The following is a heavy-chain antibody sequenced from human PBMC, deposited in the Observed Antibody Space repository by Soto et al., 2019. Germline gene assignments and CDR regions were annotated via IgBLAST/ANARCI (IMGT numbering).Heavy chain of an antibody. V-gene: IGHV4-31*03. D-gene: IGHD5-18*01. Sequence: SETLSLTCTVSGGPISSGGYYWSWIRQHPGKGLEWIGYIYYSGSTYYNPSLKSRVTISVDTSKNQFSLKLSSVTAADTAVYYCARKGYSYGYGNFDYWGQGTLVTVSS. J-gene: IGHJ4*02. CDR1: GGPISSGGYY. CDR3: ARKGYSYGYGNFDY. CDR2: IYYSGST.